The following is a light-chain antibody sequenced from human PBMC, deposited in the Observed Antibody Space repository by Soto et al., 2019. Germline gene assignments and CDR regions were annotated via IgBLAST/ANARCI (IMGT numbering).Light chain of an antibody. CDR3: QQCSSYPWT. V-gene: IGKV1-5*03. J-gene: IGKJ1*01. Sequence: DIQMTQSPFILSASVGDRVTITFRASQIISSWVAWFQQKPVKAPNLLSYKASNLDSGVPSSFSGSGSETEVTLTISSLQPDDFATYYCQQCSSYPWTFGQGTKGEIK. CDR2: KAS. CDR1: QIISSW.